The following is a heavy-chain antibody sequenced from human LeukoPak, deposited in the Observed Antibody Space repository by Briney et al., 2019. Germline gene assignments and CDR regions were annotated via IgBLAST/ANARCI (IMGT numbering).Heavy chain of an antibody. J-gene: IGHJ6*02. V-gene: IGHV4-59*11. CDR2: IYYSGNT. Sequence: SETLSLTCTVSGGSISSHYWGWIRQPPGKGLEWIGYIYYSGNTNYNPSLKSRVTISVDTSKNQFSLKLSSVTAADTAIYYCARDQHGMDVWGQGTTVTVSS. CDR3: ARDQHGMDV. CDR1: GGSISSHY.